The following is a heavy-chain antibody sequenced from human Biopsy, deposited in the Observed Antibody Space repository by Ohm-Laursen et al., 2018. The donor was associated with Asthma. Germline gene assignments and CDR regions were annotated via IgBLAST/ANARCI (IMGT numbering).Heavy chain of an antibody. V-gene: IGHV3-30-3*01. D-gene: IGHD2-21*02. CDR3: ARSDCGSGGYCYIPFYF. Sequence: SLRLSCAASGFTFSDYDMHWVRQAPGKGLEWVAVISYDGTNKDYADSVKGRFTFFRDNSQNTLSLEMNSLRVEDTAVYYCARSDCGSGGYCYIPFYFWGQGTLVTVSS. CDR1: GFTFSDYD. CDR2: ISYDGTNK. J-gene: IGHJ4*02.